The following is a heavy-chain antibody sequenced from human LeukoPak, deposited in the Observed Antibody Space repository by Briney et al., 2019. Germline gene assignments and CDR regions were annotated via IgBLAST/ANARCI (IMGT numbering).Heavy chain of an antibody. D-gene: IGHD5-18*01. Sequence: GGSLRLSCVASGFIFSNYSMNWVRQAPGKGLEWVSSISSRSSYRYYADSVTGRFTISRDNAKNSVSLQMNSLRAEDTAVYYCARDLGSVVDTAMDSYHFDYWGQGTLVTVSS. CDR3: ARDLGSVVDTAMDSYHFDY. CDR1: GFIFSNYS. J-gene: IGHJ4*02. V-gene: IGHV3-21*01. CDR2: ISSRSSYR.